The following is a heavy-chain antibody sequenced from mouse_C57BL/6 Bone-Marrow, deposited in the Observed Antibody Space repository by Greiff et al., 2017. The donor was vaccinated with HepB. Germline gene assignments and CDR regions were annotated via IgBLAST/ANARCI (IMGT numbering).Heavy chain of an antibody. D-gene: IGHD1-1*01. CDR3: SRSFSYSFLISFYAIAY. V-gene: IGHV1-4*01. Sequence: QVQLQQSGAELARPGASVKMSCKASGYTFTSYTMHWVKQRPGQGLEWIGYINPSSGYTKYNQKFKDKATLTADKSSSTAYMQLSSLTSEDSAVYYCSRSFSYSFLISFYAIAYSPQGTSVTVSS. J-gene: IGHJ4*01. CDR2: INPSSGYT. CDR1: GYTFTSYT.